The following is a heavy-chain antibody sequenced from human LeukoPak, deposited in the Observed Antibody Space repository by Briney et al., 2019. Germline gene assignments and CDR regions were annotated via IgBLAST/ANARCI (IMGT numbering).Heavy chain of an antibody. D-gene: IGHD1-26*01. J-gene: IGHJ4*02. V-gene: IGHV3-21*01. CDR3: VRFSGSLHGYDF. CDR2: ISSSSSYI. CDR1: GFTFSSYS. Sequence: GGSLRLSCAASGFTFSSYSMNWVRQAPGKGLEWVSSISSSSSYIYYADSVKGRFTISRDNAKNSLYLQLNSLRVEDTAVYYCVRFSGSLHGYDFWGQGTLVTVSS.